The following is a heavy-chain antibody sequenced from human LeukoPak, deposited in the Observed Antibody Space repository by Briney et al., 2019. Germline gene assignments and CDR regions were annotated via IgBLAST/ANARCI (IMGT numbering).Heavy chain of an antibody. V-gene: IGHV4-61*02. CDR1: GGSISSGSYY. Sequence: SQTLSLTCTVSGGSISSGSYYWSWIRQPAGKGLEWIGRIYTSGSTNYNPSLKSRVTISVDTSKNQFSLKLSSVTAADTAVYYCARARGSEAIDYWGQGTLVTVSS. D-gene: IGHD6-25*01. J-gene: IGHJ4*02. CDR2: IYTSGST. CDR3: ARARGSEAIDY.